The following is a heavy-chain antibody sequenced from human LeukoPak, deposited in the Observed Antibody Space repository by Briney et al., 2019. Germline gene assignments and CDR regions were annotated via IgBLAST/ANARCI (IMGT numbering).Heavy chain of an antibody. Sequence: GGSLRLSCEASGFPFTTFWMNWVRQPPGKGLEWVAKIQQDGSGEQYVGSVKGRFTISRDNAKNSLYLQVNSLRVEDTGVYYCAREDWYRFDPWGQGTLVTVSS. V-gene: IGHV3-7*01. CDR1: GFPFTTFW. CDR2: IQQDGSGE. J-gene: IGHJ5*02. CDR3: AREDWYRFDP. D-gene: IGHD3-9*01.